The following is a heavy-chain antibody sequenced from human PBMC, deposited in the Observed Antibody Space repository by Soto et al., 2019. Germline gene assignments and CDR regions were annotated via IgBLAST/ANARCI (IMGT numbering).Heavy chain of an antibody. CDR1: GGSFSGYY. Sequence: QVQLQQWGAGLLKPSETLSLTCAVYGGSFSGYYWSWIRQPPGKGLEWIGEINHSGSTNYNPSLTSRVTIAVDTSKHQFSLKLSSVTAADTAVYYCARGGTLRSRSAWFDPWGQGTLVTVSS. CDR2: INHSGST. CDR3: ARGGTLRSRSAWFDP. J-gene: IGHJ5*02. V-gene: IGHV4-34*01. D-gene: IGHD3-3*01.